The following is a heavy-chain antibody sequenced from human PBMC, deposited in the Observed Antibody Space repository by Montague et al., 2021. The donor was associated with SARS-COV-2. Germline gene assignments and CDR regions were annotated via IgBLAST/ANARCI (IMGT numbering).Heavy chain of an antibody. CDR2: IYDGGAA. D-gene: IGHD4-23*01. J-gene: IGHJ3*02. V-gene: IGHV4-59*01. CDR3: VRDHPYGGPRGAYDI. CDR1: GGSITGYY. Sequence: SETLSLTCTVSGGSITGYYWSWLRRSPGKGLEWIAYIYDGGAANYNPSLGSRVTISTDTSKNQFSLKVNSVTAADTAVYYCVRDHPYGGPRGAYDIWGQGTVVTVSS.